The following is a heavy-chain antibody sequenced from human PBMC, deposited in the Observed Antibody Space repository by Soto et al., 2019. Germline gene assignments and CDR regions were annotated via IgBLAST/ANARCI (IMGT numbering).Heavy chain of an antibody. D-gene: IGHD2-21*02. CDR2: IGSSDSAT. Sequence: GPLRLSCRAAGVTGSNHEVNWVRPAPGKGLEWLSYIGSSDSATYYAESVKGRFSVSRDNAENSVHLQMNSLRAEDTAVYYCARETPHCGGDCLDYWGQGTLVTVSS. J-gene: IGHJ4*02. V-gene: IGHV3-48*03. CDR1: GVTGSNHE. CDR3: ARETPHCGGDCLDY.